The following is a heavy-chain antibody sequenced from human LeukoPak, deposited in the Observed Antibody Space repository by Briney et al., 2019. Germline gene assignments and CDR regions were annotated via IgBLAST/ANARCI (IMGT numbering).Heavy chain of an antibody. CDR2: IYYSGST. D-gene: IGHD2-2*01. CDR1: GGSISSGDYY. J-gene: IGHJ4*02. CDR3: AAIVVPAANPFDY. Sequence: PSETLSLTCTVSGGSISSGDYYWSWLRQPPGKGLEWIAYIYYSGSTYYNPSLKSRVTISVDTSKNQFSLKLSSVTAADTAVYYCAAIVVPAANPFDYWGQGTLVTVSS. V-gene: IGHV4-30-4*08.